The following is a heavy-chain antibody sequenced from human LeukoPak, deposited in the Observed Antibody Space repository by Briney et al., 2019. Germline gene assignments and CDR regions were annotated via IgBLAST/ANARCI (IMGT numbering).Heavy chain of an antibody. Sequence: GGSLRLSCAASGFTFSSYSMNWVRQAPGKGLEWASSISSSSSYIYYADSVKGRFTISRDNAKNSLYLQMNSLRAEDTAVYYCARRYLLWFGEPDYYYYGMDVWGQGTTVTVSS. CDR3: ARRYLLWFGEPDYYYYGMDV. J-gene: IGHJ6*02. CDR1: GFTFSSYS. D-gene: IGHD3-10*01. V-gene: IGHV3-21*01. CDR2: ISSSSSYI.